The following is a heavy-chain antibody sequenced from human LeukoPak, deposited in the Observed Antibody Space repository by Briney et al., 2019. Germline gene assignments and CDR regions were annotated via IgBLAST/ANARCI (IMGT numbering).Heavy chain of an antibody. J-gene: IGHJ4*02. V-gene: IGHV4-59*01. CDR2: IYYSGST. CDR1: GGSISSYY. Sequence: SETLSLTCTVSGGSISSYYWSWIRQPPGRGLKWIGYIYYSGSTNYNPSLKSRVTISVDTSKNQFSLKLSSVTAADTAVYYCARERSYSNYFDYWGQGTLVTVSS. D-gene: IGHD1-26*01. CDR3: ARERSYSNYFDY.